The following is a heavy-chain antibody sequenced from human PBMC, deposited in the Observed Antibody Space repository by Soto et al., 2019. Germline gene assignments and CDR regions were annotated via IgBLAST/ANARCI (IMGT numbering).Heavy chain of an antibody. V-gene: IGHV3-15*01. CDR1: GFTFTNAW. CDR3: TAGLGRAAND. J-gene: IGHJ4*02. Sequence: EVQLVESGGGLVKPGGSLRLSCAASGFTFTNAWMTWVRQAPGKGLEWVGHIKSMTDGGTIDYAPPVTGRFTISRDDSRNTFYLQMNSLKTEDTAVYYCTAGLGRAANDWGQGTLVTVSS. D-gene: IGHD6-13*01. CDR2: IKSMTDGGTI.